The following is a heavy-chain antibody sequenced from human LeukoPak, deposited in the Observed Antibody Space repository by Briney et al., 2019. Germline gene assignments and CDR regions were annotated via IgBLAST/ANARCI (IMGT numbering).Heavy chain of an antibody. J-gene: IGHJ6*04. CDR3: AELGITMIGGV. Sequence: GGSLRLSCAASKFTFSSFEINWVRQAPGKGLEWVSYISSGSSTIYYADSVKGRFTISRDNAKNSLYLQMNSLRAEDTAVYYCAELGITMIGGVWGKGTTVTISS. V-gene: IGHV3-48*03. CDR1: KFTFSSFE. D-gene: IGHD3-10*02. CDR2: ISSGSSTI.